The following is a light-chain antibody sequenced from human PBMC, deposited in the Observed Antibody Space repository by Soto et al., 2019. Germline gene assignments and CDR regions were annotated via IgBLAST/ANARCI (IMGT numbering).Light chain of an antibody. CDR1: QDISNY. Sequence: DIPMTQSPSSLSASVGDRVTITCQASQDISNYLNWYQQKTGKAPKLLIYDASNLETRVPSRFSRSRSGTDFTFAINSLQAEDIASYYCQRYDNLPPRVGGGTKVEIK. CDR3: QRYDNLPPR. CDR2: DAS. V-gene: IGKV1-33*01. J-gene: IGKJ4*01.